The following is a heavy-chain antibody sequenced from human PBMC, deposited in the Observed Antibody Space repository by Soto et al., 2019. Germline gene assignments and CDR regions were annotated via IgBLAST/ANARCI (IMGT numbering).Heavy chain of an antibody. Sequence: SLRLSCAASGFTVSRTYMIWVRQAPGKGLEWVSVIYSAGNTYYADSVKGRFTISRDNSRNTVYLQMNSLRAEDTAIYYCARDSRYVGDNYGLDHWGQGSLVTVSS. CDR2: IYSAGNT. J-gene: IGHJ4*02. D-gene: IGHD3-16*01. CDR3: ARDSRYVGDNYGLDH. CDR1: GFTVSRTY. V-gene: IGHV3-53*01.